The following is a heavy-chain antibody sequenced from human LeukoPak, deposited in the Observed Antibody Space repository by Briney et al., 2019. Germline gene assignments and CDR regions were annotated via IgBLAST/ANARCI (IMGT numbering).Heavy chain of an antibody. CDR3: ATTCSGGSCLKDGAFDI. Sequence: SQTLSLTCTVSGGSISSGSYYWSWIRQPAGKGLEWIGRIYTSGSTNYNPSLKSRVTISVDTSKNHFSLRLTSVTAADTAVYYCATTCSGGSCLKDGAFDIWGQGTTVTVSS. V-gene: IGHV4-61*02. CDR1: GGSISSGSYY. CDR2: IYTSGST. J-gene: IGHJ3*02. D-gene: IGHD2-15*01.